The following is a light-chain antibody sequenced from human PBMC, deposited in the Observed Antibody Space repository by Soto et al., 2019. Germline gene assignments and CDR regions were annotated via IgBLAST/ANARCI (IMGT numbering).Light chain of an antibody. CDR1: QDISNY. V-gene: IGKV1-33*01. CDR2: DAS. J-gene: IGKJ4*01. CDR3: QQFDNLPLT. Sequence: DIQMTQSPSPLSASVGDRVTITCQASQDISNYLNWYQQKPGKAPKILIYDASVLEAGVPSRFSGGGSGTHFTLTISSLQAEDVATYYCQQFDNLPLTFGGGTKVEIK.